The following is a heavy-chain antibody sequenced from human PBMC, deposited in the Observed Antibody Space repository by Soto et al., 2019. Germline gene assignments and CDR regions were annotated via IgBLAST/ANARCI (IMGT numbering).Heavy chain of an antibody. V-gene: IGHV1-46*01. Sequence: GASVKLSCKASGYTFTSYYMHWVRQAPGQGLEWMGIINPSGGSTSYAQKFQGRDTMTRDTSTSTVYMELSSLRSEDTAVYYCAREYYYRSGSSYNWFDFWGQGTLVTVSS. D-gene: IGHD3-10*01. J-gene: IGHJ5*01. CDR2: INPSGGST. CDR3: AREYYYRSGSSYNWFDF. CDR1: GYTFTSYY.